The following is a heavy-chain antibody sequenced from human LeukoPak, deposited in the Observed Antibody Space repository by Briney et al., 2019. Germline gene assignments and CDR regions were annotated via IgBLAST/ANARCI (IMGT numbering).Heavy chain of an antibody. CDR3: ARAGNYYGRHTNWFDP. V-gene: IGHV3-7*01. CDR2: INENGSEK. J-gene: IGHJ5*02. CDR1: GFTFTRYW. D-gene: IGHD3-10*01. Sequence: PGGSLRLSCAASGFTFTRYWMSWVRQAPGKGLEWVANINENGSEKKYLDSVKGRFTISRDNARNFVYLQVNSLRAEDTAVYYCARAGNYYGRHTNWFDPWGQGTLVTVSS.